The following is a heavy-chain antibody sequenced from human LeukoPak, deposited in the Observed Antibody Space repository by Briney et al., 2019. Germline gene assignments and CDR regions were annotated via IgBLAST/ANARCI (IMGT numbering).Heavy chain of an antibody. D-gene: IGHD6-19*01. CDR3: ARQVANSGWFRASRDENYYYYNGMDV. Sequence: PSETLSLTCTVSGGSISSGSYSWGWIRQPPGTGLEWIGNIYYSGSTYYNPSLKSRVTISVDTSKNQFSLKLNSVTAAETAVYYCARQVANSGWFRASRDENYYYYNGMDVWGQGTTVTVSS. V-gene: IGHV4-39*01. CDR2: IYYSGST. J-gene: IGHJ6*02. CDR1: GGSISSGSYS.